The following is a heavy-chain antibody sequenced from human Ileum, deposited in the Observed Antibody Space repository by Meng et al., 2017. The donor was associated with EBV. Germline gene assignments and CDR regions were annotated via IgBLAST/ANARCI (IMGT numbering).Heavy chain of an antibody. Sequence: EVQLVESGGGLVQHGXPLRLSCAASGFCFSDYGMHWVRQGPGKGLEWVSRINSDGTSTAYADSVKGRFTISRDNAKNILYLQVNSLRAEDTAVYYCVRDRLMITFGGIVDYWGPGTLVTVSS. V-gene: IGHV3-74*01. J-gene: IGHJ4*02. CDR3: VRDRLMITFGGIVDY. CDR1: GFCFSDYG. D-gene: IGHD3-16*01. CDR2: INSDGTST.